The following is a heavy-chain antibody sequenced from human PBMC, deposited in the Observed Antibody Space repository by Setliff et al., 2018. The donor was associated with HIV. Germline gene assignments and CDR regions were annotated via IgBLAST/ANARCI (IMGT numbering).Heavy chain of an antibody. D-gene: IGHD3-22*01. CDR1: GGTFSNHG. Sequence: SVKVSCKASGGTFSNHGISWVRQAPGQGLEWMGGIIPILGTTQFAQKFQGRLTITADESTSTAYMELSSLKSEDTAVYYCARARGIITTFDYWGQGMLVTVSS. CDR2: IIPILGTT. CDR3: ARARGIITTFDY. J-gene: IGHJ4*02. V-gene: IGHV1-69*13.